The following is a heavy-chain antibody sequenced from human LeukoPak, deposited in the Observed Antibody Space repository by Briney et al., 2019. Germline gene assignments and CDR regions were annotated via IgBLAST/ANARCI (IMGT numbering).Heavy chain of an antibody. Sequence: PGGSLRLSCAASGFTFSSYGMHGVRQAPGKGLEGVAVIWYDGSNKYYADSVKGRFTISRDNSKNTLYLQMNSLRAEDTAVYYCAKRSFITMIVVVITSAYWFDPWGQGTLVTVSS. CDR1: GFTFSSYG. V-gene: IGHV3-33*06. J-gene: IGHJ5*02. D-gene: IGHD3-22*01. CDR2: IWYDGSNK. CDR3: AKRSFITMIVVVITSAYWFDP.